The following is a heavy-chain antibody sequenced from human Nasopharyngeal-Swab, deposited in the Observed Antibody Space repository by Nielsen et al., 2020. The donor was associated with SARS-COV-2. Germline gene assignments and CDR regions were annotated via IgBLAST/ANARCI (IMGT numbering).Heavy chain of an antibody. CDR1: GFTFSSYG. J-gene: IGHJ6*03. V-gene: IGHV3-53*01. CDR3: ARLHFYYMDF. Sequence: GESLKISCAASGFTFSSYGMHWVRQAPGKGLEWVSIHYVDGRTEYAVSVKGRFAISRDSSKNIVSLQMNTVRAEDTGLYFCARLHFYYMDFWGKGTTVTVSS. CDR2: HYVDGRT.